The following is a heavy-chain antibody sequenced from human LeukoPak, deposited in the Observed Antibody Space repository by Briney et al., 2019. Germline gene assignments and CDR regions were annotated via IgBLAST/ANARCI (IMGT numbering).Heavy chain of an antibody. D-gene: IGHD3-22*01. Sequence: ASVNVSCKASGYTFTGYYMHWVRQAPGQGLEWMGRINPNSGGTNYAQKFQGRVTMTRDTSISTAYMELSRLRSDDTAVYYCARRSLSKWFFNYWGQGTLVTVSS. J-gene: IGHJ4*02. CDR1: GYTFTGYY. V-gene: IGHV1-2*06. CDR3: ARRSLSKWFFNY. CDR2: INPNSGGT.